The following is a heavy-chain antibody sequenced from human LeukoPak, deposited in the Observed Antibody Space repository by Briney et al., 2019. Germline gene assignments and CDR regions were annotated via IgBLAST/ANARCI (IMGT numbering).Heavy chain of an antibody. CDR3: ARSHTLRYFDWFFDY. CDR1: GGSISSYY. V-gene: IGHV4-59*01. D-gene: IGHD3-9*01. J-gene: IGHJ4*02. Sequence: SETLSLTCTVSGGSISSYYWSWIRQPPGKGLEWIGYIYYSGSTNYNPSLKSRVTISVDTSKNQFSLKLSSVTAADTAVYYCARSHTLRYFDWFFDYWGQGTLVTVSS. CDR2: IYYSGST.